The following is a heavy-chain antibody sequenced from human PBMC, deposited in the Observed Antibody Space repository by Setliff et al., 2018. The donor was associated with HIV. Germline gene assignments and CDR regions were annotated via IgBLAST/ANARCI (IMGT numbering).Heavy chain of an antibody. Sequence: ASVKVSCKASGYTFTSYAIHWVRQAPGQSLEWMGWINAGYGNTKYSQKFQGRVTITRDASPSTAYMELRSLRSEDTAVYYCARSPGDYLFDYWGQGTLVTVSS. V-gene: IGHV1-3*01. J-gene: IGHJ4*02. D-gene: IGHD4-17*01. CDR2: INAGYGNT. CDR1: GYTFTSYA. CDR3: ARSPGDYLFDY.